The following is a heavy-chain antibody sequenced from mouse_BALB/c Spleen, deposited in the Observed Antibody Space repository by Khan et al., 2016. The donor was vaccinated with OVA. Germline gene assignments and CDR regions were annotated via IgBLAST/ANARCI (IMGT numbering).Heavy chain of an antibody. CDR2: IDPENDNT. J-gene: IGHJ3*01. Sequence: VRLQQSGAELVRPGALVNLSCKASGFDIKDYYMHWVKQRPEQGLEWIGWIDPENDNTIYDPKFQGKASITSDTSSNTAYLQLSSLTSEDTAVNYGARDGYSPWFADWGQGTLVTVSA. CDR1: GFDIKDYY. V-gene: IGHV14-1*02. D-gene: IGHD2-3*01. CDR3: ARDGYSPWFAD.